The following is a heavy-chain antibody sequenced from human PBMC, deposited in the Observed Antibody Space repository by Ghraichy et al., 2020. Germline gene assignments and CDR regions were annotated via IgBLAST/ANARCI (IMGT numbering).Heavy chain of an antibody. CDR3: AMGRHSAFDV. D-gene: IGHD2-21*01. V-gene: IGHV6-1*01. CDR2: AYYRSTWSN. CDR1: GDSVSTYGAA. J-gene: IGHJ3*01. Sequence: SQTLSLTCAISGDSVSTYGAAWNWIRQSPSRGLEWLGRAYYRSTWSNDYAVSLKSRITVTPDTSKNQFSLQLSSVTPEDTAVYYCAMGRHSAFDVWSQGTMVTVSS.